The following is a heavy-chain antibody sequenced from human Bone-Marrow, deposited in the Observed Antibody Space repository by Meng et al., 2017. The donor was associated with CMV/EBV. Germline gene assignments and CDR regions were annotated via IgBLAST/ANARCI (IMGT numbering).Heavy chain of an antibody. D-gene: IGHD1-7*01. CDR1: GYMFTSYH. V-gene: IGHV1-46*01. Sequence: ASVKVSCKTSGYMFTSYHMHWVRQAPGQGLEWMGIINPSGGSTNYAQKFQGRVTMTRDTSTSTVYMELSSLRSEDTAVYYCARESNYIVPILSNYYYYGMDVWGQGTTVTVSS. CDR3: ARESNYIVPILSNYYYYGMDV. J-gene: IGHJ6*02. CDR2: INPSGGST.